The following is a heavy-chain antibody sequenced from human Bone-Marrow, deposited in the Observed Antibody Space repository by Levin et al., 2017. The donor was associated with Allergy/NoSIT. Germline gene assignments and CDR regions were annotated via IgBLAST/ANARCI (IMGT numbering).Heavy chain of an antibody. CDR2: TYYRTKWYN. J-gene: IGHJ5*02. V-gene: IGHV6-1*01. CDR3: AREDPSGNYYNWFDP. Sequence: SETLSLTCGISGDSVSSDSAAWNWIRQSPSRGLEWLGRTYYRTKWYNDYAVSVKSRITINPDTSRNQFSLQLNSVTHEDTAVYYCAREDPSGNYYNWFDPWGQGTLVTVSS. CDR1: GDSVSSDSAA. D-gene: IGHD1-26*01.